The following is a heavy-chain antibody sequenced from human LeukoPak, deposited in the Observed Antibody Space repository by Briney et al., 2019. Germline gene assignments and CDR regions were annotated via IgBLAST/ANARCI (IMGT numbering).Heavy chain of an antibody. Sequence: AGGSPRLSCAASGFTFSSYSMNWVRQAPGKGLEWVSSISSSSSYIYYADSVKGRFTISRDNAKSSLYLQMNSLRAEDTAVYYCARGIWSESSYFDYWGQGTLVTVSS. CDR2: ISSSSSYI. CDR1: GFTFSSYS. J-gene: IGHJ4*02. D-gene: IGHD3-3*01. CDR3: ARGIWSESSYFDY. V-gene: IGHV3-21*01.